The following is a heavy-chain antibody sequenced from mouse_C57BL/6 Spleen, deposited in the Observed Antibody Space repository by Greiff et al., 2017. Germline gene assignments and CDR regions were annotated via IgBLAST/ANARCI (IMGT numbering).Heavy chain of an antibody. Sequence: QVQLQQSGAELMKPGASVKLSCKATGYTFTGYWIEWVKQRPGHGLEWIGEILPGSGSTNYNEKFKGKATFTADTSSNTAYMQLSSLTTEDSAIYYCARLEHSITTVVAYYFDYWGQGTTLTVSS. CDR1: GYTFTGYW. J-gene: IGHJ2*01. CDR3: ARLEHSITTVVAYYFDY. D-gene: IGHD1-1*01. V-gene: IGHV1-9*01. CDR2: ILPGSGST.